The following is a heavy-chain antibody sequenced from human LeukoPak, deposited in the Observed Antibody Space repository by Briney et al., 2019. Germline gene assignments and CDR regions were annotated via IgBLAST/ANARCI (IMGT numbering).Heavy chain of an antibody. J-gene: IGHJ4*02. V-gene: IGHV1-18*01. CDR1: GYTFTSYG. CDR3: ARAIGTMIVVVIPYFDY. Sequence: ASVKVSCKASGYTFTSYGISWVRQAPGQGLEWMGWISAYNDNTNYAQKLQGRVTMTTDTSTSTAYMELRSLRSDDTAVYYCARAIGTMIVVVIPYFDYWGQGTLVTVSS. D-gene: IGHD3-22*01. CDR2: ISAYNDNT.